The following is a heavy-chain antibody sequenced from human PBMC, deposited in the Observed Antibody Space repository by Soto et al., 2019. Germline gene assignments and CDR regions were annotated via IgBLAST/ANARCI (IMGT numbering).Heavy chain of an antibody. CDR3: ARVSGGWILRFSPGGWFDP. J-gene: IGHJ5*02. CDR2: IKQDGSEK. CDR1: GFTFSSYW. V-gene: IGHV3-7*01. D-gene: IGHD3-3*01. Sequence: GSLRLSCAASGFTFSSYWMSWVRQAPGKGLEWVANIKQDGSEKYYVDSVKGRFTISRDNAKNSLYLQMNSLRAEDTAVYYCARVSGGWILRFSPGGWFDPWGQGTLVTVSS.